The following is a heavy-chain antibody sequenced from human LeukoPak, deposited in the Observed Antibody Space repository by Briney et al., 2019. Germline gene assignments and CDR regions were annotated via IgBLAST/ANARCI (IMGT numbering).Heavy chain of an antibody. CDR3: ARDGKMDAFDI. Sequence: PGGSLRLSCAVSGFTFSSYSMNWVRQAPGKGLEWVSSISSSSSYIYYADSVKGRFTISRDNAKNSLYLQMNSLRAEDTAVYYCARDGKMDAFDIWGQGTMVTVSS. D-gene: IGHD1-26*01. CDR1: GFTFSSYS. J-gene: IGHJ3*02. V-gene: IGHV3-21*01. CDR2: ISSSSSYI.